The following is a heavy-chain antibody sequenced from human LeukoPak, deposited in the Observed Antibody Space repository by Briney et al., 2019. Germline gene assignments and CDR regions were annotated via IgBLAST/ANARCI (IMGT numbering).Heavy chain of an antibody. CDR3: ARDVNGAIWLGPGEYYFDY. CDR1: GGTFSSYA. D-gene: IGHD6-19*01. Sequence: GASVKVSCKASGGTFSSYAISWVRQAPGQGLEWMGGIIPIFGTANYAQKFQGRVTITADESTSTAYMELSSLRSEDTAVYYCARDVNGAIWLGPGEYYFDYWGQGTLVTVSS. CDR2: IIPIFGTA. V-gene: IGHV1-69*13. J-gene: IGHJ4*02.